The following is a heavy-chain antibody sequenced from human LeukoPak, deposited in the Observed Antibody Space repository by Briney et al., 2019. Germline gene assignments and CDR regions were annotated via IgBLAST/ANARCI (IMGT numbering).Heavy chain of an antibody. CDR2: IFYSGST. D-gene: IGHD6-19*01. CDR3: ARELTNRITVAGRYYFDL. Sequence: PSETLSLTCTVSGASIGSYYWSWIRQPPGKGLEWIGYIFYSGSTNYNPSLKSRVTISVETSKNQFSLKLTSVTAADTAVYYCARELTNRITVAGRYYFDLWGRGTPVTASS. J-gene: IGHJ2*01. CDR1: GASIGSYY. V-gene: IGHV4-59*01.